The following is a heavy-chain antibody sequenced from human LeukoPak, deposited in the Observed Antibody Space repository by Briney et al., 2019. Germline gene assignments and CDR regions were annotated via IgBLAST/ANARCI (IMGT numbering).Heavy chain of an antibody. CDR2: IWYDGSNK. D-gene: IGHD2-2*02. Sequence: PGRSLRLSCAASGFTFSSYGMHWVRQAPGKGLEWVAVIWYDGSNKYYADSVKGRFTISRDNSKNPLYLQMNSLRAEDTAVYYCAKLGNLGDIVVVPAAIPESGYYYYYMDVWGKGTTVTVSS. CDR3: AKLGNLGDIVVVPAAIPESGYYYYYMDV. V-gene: IGHV3-33*06. J-gene: IGHJ6*03. CDR1: GFTFSSYG.